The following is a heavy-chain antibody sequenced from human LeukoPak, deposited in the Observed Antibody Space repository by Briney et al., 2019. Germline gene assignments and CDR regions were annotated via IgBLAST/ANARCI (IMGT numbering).Heavy chain of an antibody. V-gene: IGHV3-21*01. J-gene: IGHJ4*02. CDR1: GFTFSSYS. CDR2: ISSSSSYI. Sequence: GGSLRLSCAASGFTFSSYSMNWVRQAPGKGLEWVSSISSSSSYIYYADSVKGRFTISRDNAKNSLYLQMNSLRAEDTAVYYCARILVDTAMGIDYWGQGTLVTVSS. D-gene: IGHD5-18*01. CDR3: ARILVDTAMGIDY.